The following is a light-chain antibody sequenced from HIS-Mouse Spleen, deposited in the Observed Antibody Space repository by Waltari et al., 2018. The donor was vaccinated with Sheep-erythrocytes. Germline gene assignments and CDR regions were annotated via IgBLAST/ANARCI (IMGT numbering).Light chain of an antibody. CDR2: EGS. CDR3: CSYAGSSTPWV. Sequence: QSALTQPASVSGSPGPSIPISCTGTSSDVGSYTLVSWYQQHPGKAPKLMIYEGSKRPSGVSNRFSGSKSGNTASLTISGLQAEDEADYYCCSYAGSSTPWVFGGGTKLTVL. J-gene: IGLJ3*02. V-gene: IGLV2-23*01. CDR1: SSDVGSYTL.